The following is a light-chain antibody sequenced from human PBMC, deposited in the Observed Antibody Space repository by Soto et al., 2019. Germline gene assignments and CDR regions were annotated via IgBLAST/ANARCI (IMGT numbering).Light chain of an antibody. CDR3: PSYDRSSLYV. Sequence: FMLTQPHSVSESPGKTVTISCTGSSGSVASNFVHWYQRRPGSAPTIVIYGDNQRPSAVPDRFSGSIDSSSTSSPPTIGGLKTDEDDDYCCPSYDRSSLYVFGTGTKLTVL. CDR1: SGSVASNF. J-gene: IGLJ1*01. CDR2: GDN. V-gene: IGLV6-57*02.